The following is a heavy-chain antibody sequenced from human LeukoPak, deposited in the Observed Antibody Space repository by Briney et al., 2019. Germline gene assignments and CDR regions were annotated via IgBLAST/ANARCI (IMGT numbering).Heavy chain of an antibody. V-gene: IGHV1-69*05. CDR3: ARAASQLWTYNWFDP. D-gene: IGHD5-18*01. CDR1: GYTFTGYY. J-gene: IGHJ5*02. Sequence: SVKVSCKASGYTFTGYYMHWVRQAPGQGLEWMGRINPIFGTANYAQKFQGRVTITTDESTSTAYMELSSLRSEDTAVYYCARAASQLWTYNWFDPWGQGTLVTVSS. CDR2: INPIFGTA.